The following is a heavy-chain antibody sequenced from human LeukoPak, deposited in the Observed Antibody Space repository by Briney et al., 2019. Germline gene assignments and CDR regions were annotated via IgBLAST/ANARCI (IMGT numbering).Heavy chain of an antibody. CDR1: GFTVSSNY. V-gene: IGHV3-66*01. CDR2: IYSGGST. Sequence: GGSLRLSCAASGFTVSSNYMSWVRQAPGKGLEWVSVIYSGGSTYYADSVKGRFTISRDNSKNTLYLQMNSLRAEDTAVYYCARDSRDYYDSSGYYYGESDYWGQGTLVTVSS. CDR3: ARDSRDYYDSSGYYYGESDY. D-gene: IGHD3-22*01. J-gene: IGHJ4*02.